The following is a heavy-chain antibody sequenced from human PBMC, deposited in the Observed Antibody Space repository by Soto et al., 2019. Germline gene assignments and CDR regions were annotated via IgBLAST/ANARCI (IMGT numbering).Heavy chain of an antibody. Sequence: QITVKESGLTLVKPTQTLTLTCTFSGFSLSSNGVGVGWIRQPPGKALEWLALVYWDDDKRYSPSLRSRLTITQATPKHRVDLTMTNMDPVDTATYYCARLTRGVYDSGRLWEKFDYWGQGTLVTVSS. CDR3: ARLTRGVYDSGRLWEKFDY. CDR2: VYWDDDK. V-gene: IGHV2-5*02. CDR1: GFSLSSNGVG. D-gene: IGHD5-12*01. J-gene: IGHJ4*02.